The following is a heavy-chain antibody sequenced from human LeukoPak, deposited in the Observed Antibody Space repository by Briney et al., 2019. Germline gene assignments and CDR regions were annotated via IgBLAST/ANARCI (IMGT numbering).Heavy chain of an antibody. Sequence: ASVKVSCKASGYTLTGYYMHWVRQAPGQGLEWMGWINPNSGGTNFAQKFQGRVTMTRDTSISTAYLELSRLRSDDSAVYYCASGDCSGVSCFSSYYFDYWGQGTLVTASS. CDR3: ASGDCSGVSCFSSYYFDY. D-gene: IGHD2-15*01. V-gene: IGHV1-2*02. CDR2: INPNSGGT. J-gene: IGHJ4*02. CDR1: GYTLTGYY.